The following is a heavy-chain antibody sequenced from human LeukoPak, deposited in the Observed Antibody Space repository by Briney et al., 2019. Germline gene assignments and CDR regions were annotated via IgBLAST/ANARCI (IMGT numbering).Heavy chain of an antibody. V-gene: IGHV4-34*01. Sequence: SETLSLTCAVYGGSFSGYYWSWIRQPPGKGLEWIGEINHSGSTNYNPSLKSRVTISVDTSKSQFSLKLSSVTAAGTAVYYCARVTYCGGDCYSGRGDYFDYWGQGTLVTVSS. D-gene: IGHD2-21*02. CDR3: ARVTYCGGDCYSGRGDYFDY. CDR1: GGSFSGYY. J-gene: IGHJ4*02. CDR2: INHSGST.